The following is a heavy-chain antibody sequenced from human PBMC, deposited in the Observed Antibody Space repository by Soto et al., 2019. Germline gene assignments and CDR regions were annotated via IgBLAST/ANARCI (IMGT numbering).Heavy chain of an antibody. J-gene: IGHJ6*02. CDR3: ARGGYSSSWYFYYGMDV. CDR2: IGRSSSTI. V-gene: IGHV3-48*02. CDR1: GFTFSSYS. Sequence: GGSLRLSCAASGFTFSSYSMNWVRQAPEKGLEWVSYIGRSSSTIYYANSVKGRFTISRDNAKNSLYLQMNSLRDEDTAVYYCARGGYSSSWYFYYGMDVWGQGTTVTVSS. D-gene: IGHD6-13*01.